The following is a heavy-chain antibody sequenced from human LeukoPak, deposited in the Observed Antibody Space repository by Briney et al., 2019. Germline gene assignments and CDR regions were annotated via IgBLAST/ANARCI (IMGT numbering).Heavy chain of an antibody. CDR2: MSSDGTNK. CDR3: AKDLVYYGSGREMVDC. CDR1: GFTFSYYA. Sequence: GGSLRLSCAASGFTFSYYAMHWVRQAPGKGLEWVAVMSSDGTNKYYAESVKGRFTISRDTSKNTLYLQMSSLRSEDTAVYYCAKDLVYYGSGREMVDCWGRGTQVTVSS. D-gene: IGHD3-10*01. V-gene: IGHV3-30*18. J-gene: IGHJ4*02.